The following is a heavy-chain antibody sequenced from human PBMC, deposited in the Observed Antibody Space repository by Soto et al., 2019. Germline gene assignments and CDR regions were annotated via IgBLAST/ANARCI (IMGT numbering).Heavy chain of an antibody. Sequence: SVKVSCKASGGTFSSYAISWVRQAPGQGLEWVGGIIPIFGTANYAQKFQGRVTITADESTSTAYMELSSLRSEDTAVYYCARDRGYYYDSSGYQIDRYYYYGMDVWGQGTKVTVSS. V-gene: IGHV1-69*13. D-gene: IGHD3-22*01. J-gene: IGHJ6*02. CDR2: IIPIFGTA. CDR3: ARDRGYYYDSSGYQIDRYYYYGMDV. CDR1: GGTFSSYA.